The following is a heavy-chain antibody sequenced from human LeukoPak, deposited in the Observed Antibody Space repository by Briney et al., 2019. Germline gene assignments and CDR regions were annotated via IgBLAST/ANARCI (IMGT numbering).Heavy chain of an antibody. CDR1: GGSMSTYY. CDR2: IFYSGST. D-gene: IGHD3-10*01. CDR3: AKSNGYGLIDI. V-gene: IGHV4-59*12. J-gene: IGHJ3*02. Sequence: SSETLSLTCTVSGGSMSTYYWSWIRQPPGKGLEWIGNIFYSGSTYYGPSLKSRLTISLDTSRNQFSPKLNSVTAADTAVYYCAKSNGYGLIDIWGQGTMVTVSS.